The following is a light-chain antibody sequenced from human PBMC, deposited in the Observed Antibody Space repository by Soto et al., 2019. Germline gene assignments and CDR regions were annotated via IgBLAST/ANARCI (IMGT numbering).Light chain of an antibody. Sequence: EVVLTQSPGTVSLSPGERATLSCRASQSVTSNHLAWYQQKPGQGPRLLIYAASSRATGIPDRFSGSGSGTDFTLSISRLEPEDFAVYYCHQYGSSIKWTFGQGTKVEIK. CDR2: AAS. V-gene: IGKV3-20*01. CDR1: QSVTSNH. CDR3: HQYGSSIKWT. J-gene: IGKJ1*01.